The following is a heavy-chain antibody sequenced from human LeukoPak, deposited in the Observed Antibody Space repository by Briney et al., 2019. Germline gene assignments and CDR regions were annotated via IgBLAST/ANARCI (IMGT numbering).Heavy chain of an antibody. D-gene: IGHD5-18*01. J-gene: IGHJ4*02. CDR3: TTGTWIQLWLADY. CDR2: IKTKTDGGTT. CDR1: GFTFSSYG. Sequence: GGSLRLSCAASGFTFSSYGMSWVRQAPGKGLEWVGHIKTKTDGGTTDYAAPVKGGFTISRDDSKNTLYLQMNSLKTEDTALYYCTTGTWIQLWLADYWGQGTLVTVSS. V-gene: IGHV3-15*01.